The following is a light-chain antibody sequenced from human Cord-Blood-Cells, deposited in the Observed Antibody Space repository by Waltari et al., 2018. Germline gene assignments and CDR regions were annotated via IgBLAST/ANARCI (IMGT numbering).Light chain of an antibody. CDR2: QDR. CDR3: QAWDSSTAV. Sequence: SYELTRPPSVSVARGQTASITCSRDQLGDKSACWYQQKPGQFPVLVIDQDRKRPSGVPERFSGSNSGNTATLTISGTQAMDEADYYCQAWDSSTAVFGGGTKLTVL. CDR1: QLGDKS. J-gene: IGLJ2*01. V-gene: IGLV3-1*01.